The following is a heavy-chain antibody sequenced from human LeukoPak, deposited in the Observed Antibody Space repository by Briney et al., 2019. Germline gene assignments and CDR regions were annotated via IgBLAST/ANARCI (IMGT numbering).Heavy chain of an antibody. V-gene: IGHV4-34*01. CDR2: INHSGST. CDR1: GGSFRGYY. CDR3: ARVEAARLKKEFDY. Sequence: SETLSLTCAGYGGSFRGYYWNWIRQPPGKGLEWIGEINHSGSTNYNPSLKSRVTISVDTSKNQFSLKLSSVTAADTAVYYCARVEAARLKKEFDYWGQGTLVTVSS. D-gene: IGHD6-6*01. J-gene: IGHJ4*02.